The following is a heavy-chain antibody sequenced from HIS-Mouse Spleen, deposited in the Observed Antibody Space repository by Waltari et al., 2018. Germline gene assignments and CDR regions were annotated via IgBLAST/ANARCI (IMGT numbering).Heavy chain of an antibody. CDR2: TYTSGSP. CDR3: ARDFHDFWSGYYGGDKKHDAFDI. Sequence: QVQLQESGPGLVKPSETLSLTCTVPGGSISSYYWSWIRPPAGHGLAWIGRTYTSGSPNYNPSLKSRVTMSVDTSKNQFSLKLSSVTAADTAVYYCARDFHDFWSGYYGGDKKHDAFDIWGQGTMVTVSS. J-gene: IGHJ3*02. D-gene: IGHD3-3*01. V-gene: IGHV4-4*07. CDR1: GGSISSYY.